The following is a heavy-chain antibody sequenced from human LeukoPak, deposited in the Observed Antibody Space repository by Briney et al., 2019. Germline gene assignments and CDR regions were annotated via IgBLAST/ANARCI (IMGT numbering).Heavy chain of an antibody. CDR3: ARSPFYYVDQ. Sequence: GGSLKISCKGSGYSFTSYWIGWVRQMPGKGLEWVGIIHPGDSDTRYSPSIQGQVTISVDKSTSTAYLQWSSLEASDTAMYYCARSPFYYVDQWAQGTLVTVSS. V-gene: IGHV5-51*01. CDR2: IHPGDSDT. CDR1: GYSFTSYW. J-gene: IGHJ4*02.